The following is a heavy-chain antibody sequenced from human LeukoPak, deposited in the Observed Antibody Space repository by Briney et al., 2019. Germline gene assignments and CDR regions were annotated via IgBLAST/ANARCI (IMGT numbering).Heavy chain of an antibody. CDR2: IYYSGST. J-gene: IGHJ3*02. Sequence: PSETLSLTCTVSGGSISRYYWIWIRQPPGKGLEGIGDIYYSGSTNYNPSLKSRVTISVDTSKNQFSQKLSSVTAADTAVYYCAREATLGADAFDIWGQGTMVTVSS. D-gene: IGHD4/OR15-4a*01. CDR3: AREATLGADAFDI. CDR1: GGSISRYY. V-gene: IGHV4-59*12.